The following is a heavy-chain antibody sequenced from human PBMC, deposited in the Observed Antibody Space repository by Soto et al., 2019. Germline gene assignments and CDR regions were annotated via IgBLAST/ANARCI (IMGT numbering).Heavy chain of an antibody. Sequence: SETLSLTCAVSGYSIRSGYFWGWIRQPPGKGLEWIGSMYHSGITYYNLSLKSRVTISVDTSKNQLSLKLSSATAADTAVYYGARSMYSTSAQRYYGMDVWGQGTTVTVSS. D-gene: IGHD6-6*01. CDR2: MYHSGIT. J-gene: IGHJ6*02. V-gene: IGHV4-38-2*01. CDR1: GYSIRSGYF. CDR3: ARSMYSTSAQRYYGMDV.